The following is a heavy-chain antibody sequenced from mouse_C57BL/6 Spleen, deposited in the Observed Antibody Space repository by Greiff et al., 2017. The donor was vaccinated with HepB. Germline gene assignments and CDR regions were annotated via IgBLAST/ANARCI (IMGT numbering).Heavy chain of an antibody. J-gene: IGHJ4*01. CDR2: INPSNGGT. D-gene: IGHD2-4*01. Sequence: QVQLQQPGTELVKPGASVKLSCKASGYTFTSYWMHWAKQRPGQGLEWIGNINPSNGGTNYNEKFKSKATLTVDKSSSTAYMQLSSLTSEDSAVYYCARNYYDYDDYYAMDYWGQGTSVTVSS. CDR1: GYTFTSYW. V-gene: IGHV1-53*01. CDR3: ARNYYDYDDYYAMDY.